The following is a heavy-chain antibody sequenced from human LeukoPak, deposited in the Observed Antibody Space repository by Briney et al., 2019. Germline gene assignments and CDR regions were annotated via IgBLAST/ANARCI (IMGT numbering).Heavy chain of an antibody. CDR2: VFTRGTT. CDR3: ARSSLAVYFDY. Sequence: PSETLSLTCTVSGGSISSGSYYWNWIRQPAGKRLEWLGHVFTRGTTNYNASLEGRLTISLDTARNQFSLYLSSVTAADTAMYFCARSSLAVYFDYWGQGTLVTASS. J-gene: IGHJ4*02. D-gene: IGHD6-19*01. CDR1: GGSISSGSYY. V-gene: IGHV4-61*09.